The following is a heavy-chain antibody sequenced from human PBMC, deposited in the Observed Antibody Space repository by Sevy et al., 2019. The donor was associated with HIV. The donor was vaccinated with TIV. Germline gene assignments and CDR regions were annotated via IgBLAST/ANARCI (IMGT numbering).Heavy chain of an antibody. CDR1: GFTFGTYA. J-gene: IGHJ6*02. CDR3: AKGDSTFYGMDV. Sequence: GGSLRLSCAASGFTFGTYAMSWVRQAPGKGLEWVSAISGSGGSTYYADSLKGPLTISRENSKNTLYLQMNSLKAEDTAIYYGAKGDSTFYGMDVWCQGTTVTVSS. D-gene: IGHD6-13*01. V-gene: IGHV3-23*01. CDR2: ISGSGGST.